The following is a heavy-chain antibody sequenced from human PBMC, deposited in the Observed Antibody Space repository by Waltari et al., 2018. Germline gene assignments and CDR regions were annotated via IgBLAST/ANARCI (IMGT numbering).Heavy chain of an antibody. CDR2: IRREPYNYAT. CDR1: GFSCSGSS. CDR3: SGGEVTGTDF. V-gene: IGHV3-73*01. D-gene: IGHD6-19*01. Sequence: EVQVVESGGGLVQPGGSLKLSCATSGFSCSGSSIHWVRQTSGKGLEWVGRIRREPYNYATAYSASVKGRFTISRDDSKNTAFLQMNSLMTEDTAVYYCSGGEVTGTDFWGQGTLVTVSS. J-gene: IGHJ4*02.